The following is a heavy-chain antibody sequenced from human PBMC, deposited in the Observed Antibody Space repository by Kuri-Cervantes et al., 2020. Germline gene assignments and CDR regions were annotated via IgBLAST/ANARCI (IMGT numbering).Heavy chain of an antibody. D-gene: IGHD2-21*01. J-gene: IGHJ5*02. Sequence: GSLRLSCTVSGDSISSSSYHWGWIRQPPGKGLEWIGSYYSSESAYYNPSLKSRVTISIDTSKNQFSLKLNSVTAADTAVYHCARGTPLIRPGNWFDPWGRGTLVTVSS. CDR3: ARGTPLIRPGNWFDP. CDR1: GDSISSSSYH. V-gene: IGHV4-39*07. CDR2: YYSSESA.